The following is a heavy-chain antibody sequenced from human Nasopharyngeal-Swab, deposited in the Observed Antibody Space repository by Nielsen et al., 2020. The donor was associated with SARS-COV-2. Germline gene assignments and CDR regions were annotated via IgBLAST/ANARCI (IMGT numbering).Heavy chain of an antibody. D-gene: IGHD5-24*01. CDR2: ISYDGSNK. CDR1: GFTFSSYG. Sequence: GESLKISCAASGFTFSSYGMHWVRQAPGKGLEWVAVISYDGSNKYYADSVKGRFTISRDNSKNTLYLQMNSLRAEDTDVYYCAKGLEMATADYWGQGTLGTVSS. V-gene: IGHV3-30*18. J-gene: IGHJ4*02. CDR3: AKGLEMATADY.